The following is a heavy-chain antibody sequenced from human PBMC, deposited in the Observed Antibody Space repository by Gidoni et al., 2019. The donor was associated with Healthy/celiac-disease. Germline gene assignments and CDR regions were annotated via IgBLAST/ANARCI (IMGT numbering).Heavy chain of an antibody. CDR2: LYWDDEK. J-gene: IGHJ4*02. V-gene: IGHV2-5*02. CDR3: AHSRSGWIDYFDC. Sequence: QITLTASGPTLVQPTQPLTLTCMFLAVSPRTSVVGVGLIRQPPGKAREWLALLYWDDEKHYSPSLKSRLTITEDTSRSQVVLTMTNMDPVDTATYYCAHSRSGWIDYFDCWGQGTLVTVSS. CDR1: AVSPRTSVVG. D-gene: IGHD6-19*01.